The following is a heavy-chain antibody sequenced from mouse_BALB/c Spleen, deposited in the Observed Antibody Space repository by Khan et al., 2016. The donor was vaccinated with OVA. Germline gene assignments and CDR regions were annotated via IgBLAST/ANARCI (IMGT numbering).Heavy chain of an antibody. Sequence: VQLQESGAELVRPGVSVKISCKGSGYTFTDFTIHWVKQSHALSLEWIGVISTYYGDVTYNQKFKGKATMTVDKSSSTTYMELARLTSEDSAIYAGTSGSGGSRFAYWGQGTLVTVSA. CDR3: TSGSGGSRFAY. J-gene: IGHJ3*01. V-gene: IGHV1S137*01. CDR2: ISTYYGDV. CDR1: GYTFTDFT. D-gene: IGHD3-1*01.